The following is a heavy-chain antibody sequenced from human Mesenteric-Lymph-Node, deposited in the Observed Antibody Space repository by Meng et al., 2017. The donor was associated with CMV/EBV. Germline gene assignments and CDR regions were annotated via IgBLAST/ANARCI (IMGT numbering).Heavy chain of an antibody. CDR1: GYTFTSYG. Sequence: GYTFTSYGITWVRQAPGQGLEWMGWISAYNGKTNYAQKFQGRGTMTTDTSTSTAYMELRSPRSDDTAVYYCARVHVAVAGTTNWFDPWGQGTLVTVSS. CDR3: ARVHVAVAGTTNWFDP. V-gene: IGHV1-18*01. D-gene: IGHD6-19*01. J-gene: IGHJ5*02. CDR2: ISAYNGKT.